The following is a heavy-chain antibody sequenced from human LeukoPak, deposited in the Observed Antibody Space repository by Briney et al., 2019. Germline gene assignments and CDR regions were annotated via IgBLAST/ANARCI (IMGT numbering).Heavy chain of an antibody. V-gene: IGHV5-51*01. D-gene: IGHD1-1*01. Sequence: GESLKVSCKGSEYTFTTNWIAWVRQMPGKGLEWMGIIFPGDSDTRYSQSFQGQVTISVDKSISTAYLQWSSLKASDTAMYYCARVGTTGTRWFDPWGQGTLVTVSS. J-gene: IGHJ5*02. CDR1: EYTFTTNW. CDR2: IFPGDSDT. CDR3: ARVGTTGTRWFDP.